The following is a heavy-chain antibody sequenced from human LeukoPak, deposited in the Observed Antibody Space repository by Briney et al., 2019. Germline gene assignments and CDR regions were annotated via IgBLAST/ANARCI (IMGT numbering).Heavy chain of an antibody. J-gene: IGHJ4*02. V-gene: IGHV4-31*03. Sequence: SETLSLTCTVSGGSVSIGGYYWNWIRQHPGKGLEWIGFTSYSEGTYYTPSLMSRITISVDRSQNQFSLKMRDVTAADTAVYFCATADWESFYFDSWGQGALVAVSS. CDR3: ATADWESFYFDS. D-gene: IGHD1-26*01. CDR1: GGSVSIGGYY. CDR2: TSYSEGT.